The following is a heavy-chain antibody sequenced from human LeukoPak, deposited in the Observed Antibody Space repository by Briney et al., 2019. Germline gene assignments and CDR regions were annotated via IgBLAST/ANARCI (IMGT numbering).Heavy chain of an antibody. D-gene: IGHD3-10*01. CDR2: IYYSGST. J-gene: IGHJ4*02. CDR1: GGSISSSSYY. CDR3: ASHYGSGTSPVLDY. Sequence: SETLSLTCTVSGGSISSSSYYWGWIRQPPGKGLEWIGSIYYSGSTYYNPSLKSRVTISVDTSKNQSSLKLSSVTAADTAVYYCASHYGSGTSPVLDYWGQGTLVTVSS. V-gene: IGHV4-39*01.